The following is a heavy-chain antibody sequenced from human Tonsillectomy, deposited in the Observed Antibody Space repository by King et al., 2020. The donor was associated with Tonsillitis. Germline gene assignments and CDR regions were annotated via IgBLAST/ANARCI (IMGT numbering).Heavy chain of an antibody. D-gene: IGHD2-15*01. CDR1: GYIFTSYG. CDR3: ARDRAIAVVVAAVSDAFDI. CDR2: ISTYNGNT. Sequence: VQLVESGGEVKKPGASVKVSCKASGYIFTSYGISWVRQAPGQGLEWMGWISTYNGNTNYAEKVQDRVTMTTDTSTSTAYMELRSLRSDDTAAYYCARDRAIAVVVAAVSDAFDIWGQGTMVTVSS. V-gene: IGHV1-18*04. J-gene: IGHJ3*02.